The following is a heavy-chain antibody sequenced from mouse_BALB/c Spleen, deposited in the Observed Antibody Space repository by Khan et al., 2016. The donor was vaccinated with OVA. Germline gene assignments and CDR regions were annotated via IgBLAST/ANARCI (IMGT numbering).Heavy chain of an antibody. Sequence: VQLVESGPGLVKPSQSLSLTCTVTGYSITSDYAWNWIRQFPENKLEWMGFISYSGNTKYKPSLKSRFSITRDTSKNQFFLQLNSVTTEDTATYYCARVYGGDFDYWGQGTSLTVSS. V-gene: IGHV3-2*02. CDR2: ISYSGNT. CDR1: GYSITSDYA. CDR3: ARVYGGDFDY. D-gene: IGHD1-1*01. J-gene: IGHJ2*02.